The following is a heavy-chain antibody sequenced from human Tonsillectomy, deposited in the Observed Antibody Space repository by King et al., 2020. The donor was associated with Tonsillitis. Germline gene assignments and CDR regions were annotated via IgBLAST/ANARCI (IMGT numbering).Heavy chain of an antibody. CDR1: GFTFSVYG. D-gene: IGHD2-15*01. Sequence: VQLVESGGGVVQPGGSLRLSCAVSGFTFSVYGMHWVRQAPGKGLEWVAYIRYDGSIKYYADSVKGRLTISREDSKNTLYLQMNNLKAEDTAVYYCATNPCSGANCYFGYWGQGTLVTVSS. V-gene: IGHV3-30*02. CDR2: IRYDGSIK. J-gene: IGHJ4*02. CDR3: ATNPCSGANCYFGY.